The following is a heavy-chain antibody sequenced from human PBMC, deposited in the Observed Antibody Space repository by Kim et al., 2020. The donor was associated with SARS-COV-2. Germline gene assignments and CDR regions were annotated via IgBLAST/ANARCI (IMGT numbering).Heavy chain of an antibody. CDR1: GFTFSDYY. Sequence: GGSLRLSCAASGFTFSDYYMSWIRQAPGEGLEWVSYISSNGSTIYYADSVKGRFTISRDNAKNTLYLQMNSLRAEDTAVYYCASGYDYVWGSYRSGGPNDYWGQGTLVTVSS. J-gene: IGHJ4*02. CDR2: ISSNGSTI. CDR3: ASGYDYVWGSYRSGGPNDY. D-gene: IGHD3-16*02. V-gene: IGHV3-11*01.